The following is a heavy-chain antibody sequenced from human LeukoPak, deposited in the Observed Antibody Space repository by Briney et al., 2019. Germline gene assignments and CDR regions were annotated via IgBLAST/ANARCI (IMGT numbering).Heavy chain of an antibody. CDR1: GFTFSSYA. J-gene: IGHJ6*04. CDR3: AELGITMIGGV. D-gene: IGHD3-10*02. Sequence: GGSLRLSCAASGFTFSSYAMSWVRQAPGKGLEWVSTISNSGGTTYYADSVKGRFTISRDDSENTLYLQMNSLRAEDTAVYYCAELGITMIGGVWGKGTTVTISS. CDR2: ISNSGGTT. V-gene: IGHV3-23*01.